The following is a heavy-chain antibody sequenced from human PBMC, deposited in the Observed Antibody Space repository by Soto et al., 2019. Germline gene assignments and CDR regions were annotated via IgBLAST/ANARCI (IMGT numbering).Heavy chain of an antibody. CDR2: ISSSSSYI. Sequence: GGSLRLSCAASGFTFSSYSMNWVRQAPGKGLEWVSSISSSSSYIYYADSVKGRFTISRDNAKNSLYLQMNSLRAEDTAVYYCARDDDYYDSSGYPGIFDYWGQGTLVTVS. CDR1: GFTFSSYS. CDR3: ARDDDYYDSSGYPGIFDY. J-gene: IGHJ4*02. V-gene: IGHV3-21*01. D-gene: IGHD3-22*01.